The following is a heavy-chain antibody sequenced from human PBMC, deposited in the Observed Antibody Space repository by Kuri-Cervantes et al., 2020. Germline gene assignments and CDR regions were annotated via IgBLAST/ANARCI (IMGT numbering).Heavy chain of an antibody. D-gene: IGHD3-22*01. CDR3: ARDQDSSGYYYPPYFDY. J-gene: IGHJ4*02. CDR2: IKEDGSDI. CDR1: GFTFSSYA. V-gene: IGHV3-7*01. Sequence: GESLKISCAASGFTFSSYAMHWVRQAPGKGLEWVARIKEDGSDIWYVDSVKGRFTISRDNVKNSLYLQMNSLRAEDTAVYYCARDQDSSGYYYPPYFDYWGQGTLVTVSS.